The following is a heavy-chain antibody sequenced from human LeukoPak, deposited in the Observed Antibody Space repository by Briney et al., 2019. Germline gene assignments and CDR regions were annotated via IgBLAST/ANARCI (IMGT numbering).Heavy chain of an antibody. CDR2: IYTSGST. CDR1: GGSISSGSYY. D-gene: IGHD1-26*01. CDR3: ASEGYSGSYYGAFDI. V-gene: IGHV4-61*02. Sequence: PSETLSLTCTVSGGSISSGSYYWSWIRQPAGKGLEWIGRIYTSGSTNYNPSLKSRVTISVDTSKNQFSLKLSSVTAADTAVYYCASEGYSGSYYGAFDIWGQGTMVTVSS. J-gene: IGHJ3*02.